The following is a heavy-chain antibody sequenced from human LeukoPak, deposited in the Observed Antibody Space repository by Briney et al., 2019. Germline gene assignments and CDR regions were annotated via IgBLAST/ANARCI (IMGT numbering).Heavy chain of an antibody. CDR1: GGTFSSYT. CDR2: INPNSGGT. D-gene: IGHD1-20*01. Sequence: ASVKVSCKASGGTFSSYTISWVRQAPGQGLEWMGRINPNSGGTNYAQKFQGRVTMTRDTSISTAYMELSRLRSDDTAVYYCARPVLKGYDNCGYWGQGTLVTVSS. V-gene: IGHV1-2*06. J-gene: IGHJ4*02. CDR3: ARPVLKGYDNCGY.